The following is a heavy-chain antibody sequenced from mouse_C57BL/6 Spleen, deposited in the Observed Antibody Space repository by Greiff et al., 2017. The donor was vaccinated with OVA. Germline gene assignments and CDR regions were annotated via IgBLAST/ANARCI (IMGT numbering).Heavy chain of an antibody. D-gene: IGHD2-4*01. CDR3: ARRGYYDYDGFDY. CDR1: GFTFSSYG. V-gene: IGHV5-6*01. CDR2: ISSGGSYT. J-gene: IGHJ2*01. Sequence: VQLVESGGDLVKPGGSLKLSCAASGFTFSSYGMSWVRQTPDKRLEWVATISSGGSYTYYPDSVKGRFTISRDNAKNTLYLQMSSLKSEDTAMYYCARRGYYDYDGFDYWGQGTTLTVSS.